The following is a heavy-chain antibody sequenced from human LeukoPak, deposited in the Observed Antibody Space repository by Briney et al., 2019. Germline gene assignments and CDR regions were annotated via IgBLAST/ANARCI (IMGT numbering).Heavy chain of an antibody. Sequence: PSETLSLTCTVSGGSISSYDWSWIRQPAGKGLEWIGGIYTSGSTNYNPSLKSRVSMSVDTSKNQFSLKLSSVTAADTAVYYCARDRFGYDSSGYYFDYWGQGTLVTVSS. V-gene: IGHV4-4*07. CDR3: ARDRFGYDSSGYYFDY. CDR2: IYTSGST. CDR1: GGSISSYD. D-gene: IGHD3-22*01. J-gene: IGHJ4*02.